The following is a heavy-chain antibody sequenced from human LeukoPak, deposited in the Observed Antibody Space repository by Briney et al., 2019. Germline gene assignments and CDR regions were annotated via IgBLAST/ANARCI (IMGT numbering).Heavy chain of an antibody. CDR1: GYTFTTYW. J-gene: IGHJ4*02. V-gene: IGHV5-51*01. CDR3: ARHMLAGRVGATNY. Sequence: GESLKISCEGSGYTFTTYWIGWVRQMPGKGLEWMGIIYPGDSETRYSPSFQGQVTISADKSISTVYLQWSSLKASDTAMYYCARHMLAGRVGATNYWGQGTLVTVSS. CDR2: IYPGDSET. D-gene: IGHD1-26*01.